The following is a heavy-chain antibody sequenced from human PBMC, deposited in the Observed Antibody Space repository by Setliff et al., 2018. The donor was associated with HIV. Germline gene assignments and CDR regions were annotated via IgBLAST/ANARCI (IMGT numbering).Heavy chain of an antibody. CDR2: IDHSGGT. V-gene: IGHV4-34*01. D-gene: IGHD6-19*01. J-gene: IGHJ6*03. CDR1: GGSISTYY. Sequence: TSETLSLTCTVSGGSISTYYWNWIRQTPGKGLERIGEIDHSGGTKYNPSLKSRVTIGVDTSKNQFSLKLTSVTAADTAVYYCAKGVAGLQYYYYYMDVWGKGTTVTVSS. CDR3: AKGVAGLQYYYYYMDV.